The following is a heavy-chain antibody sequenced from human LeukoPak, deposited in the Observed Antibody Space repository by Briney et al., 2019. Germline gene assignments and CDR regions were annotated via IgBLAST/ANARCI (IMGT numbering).Heavy chain of an antibody. V-gene: IGHV1-18*01. J-gene: IGHJ5*02. Sequence: ASVKVSCKASGYTFTSYGISWVRQAPGQGLEWMGWISAYNGNTNYAQKLQGRVTMTTDTSTSTAYMELRSLRSDDTAVYYCVRDRGSIAARSPFDPWGQGTLVTVSS. CDR2: ISAYNGNT. D-gene: IGHD6-6*01. CDR1: GYTFTSYG. CDR3: VRDRGSIAARSPFDP.